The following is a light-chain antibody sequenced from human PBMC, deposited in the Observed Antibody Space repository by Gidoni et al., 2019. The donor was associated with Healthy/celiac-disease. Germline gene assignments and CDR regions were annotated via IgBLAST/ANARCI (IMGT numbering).Light chain of an antibody. Sequence: ELVLTQSPATLSLSPGESATLSGRASQSVSSYLAWYQQKPGQAPRLLIYDASNRATGIPARFSGSGSGTDFTLTISSLEPEDFAVYYCQQRSNWPYTFGQXTKLEIK. CDR1: QSVSSY. J-gene: IGKJ2*01. CDR2: DAS. V-gene: IGKV3-11*01. CDR3: QQRSNWPYT.